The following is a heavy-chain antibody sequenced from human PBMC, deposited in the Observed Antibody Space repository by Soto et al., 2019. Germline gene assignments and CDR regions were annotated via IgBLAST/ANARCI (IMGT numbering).Heavy chain of an antibody. CDR3: ARYRRGTGWYYLDY. CDR1: GASISGNY. D-gene: IGHD6-19*01. CDR2: IYDSGST. J-gene: IGHJ4*02. V-gene: IGHV4-59*01. Sequence: SETLSLTCTVSGASISGNYWSWIRQPPGKGLEWIGYIYDSGSTNYSPSLQSRVTMSVDRSKNQFSLALTSVTAADTAVYFCARYRRGTGWYYLDYWGQGSLVTVS.